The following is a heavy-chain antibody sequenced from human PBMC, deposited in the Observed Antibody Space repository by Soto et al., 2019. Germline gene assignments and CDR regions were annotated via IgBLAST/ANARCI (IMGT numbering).Heavy chain of an antibody. Sequence: QITLKESGPTLAPPPQTLTLTCTLSGFSHSTSGVAVASIRPPPGQALERHGHIYWNDDKYYSTSLNSRLSLSKHASKNQVVLTMTNVDPLYTGTYYCARLLSATLFSYDLWGQGTLVTVAS. CDR1: GFSHSTSGVA. CDR3: ARLLSATLFSYDL. J-gene: IGHJ5*02. CDR2: IYWNDDK. D-gene: IGHD2-15*01. V-gene: IGHV2-5*04.